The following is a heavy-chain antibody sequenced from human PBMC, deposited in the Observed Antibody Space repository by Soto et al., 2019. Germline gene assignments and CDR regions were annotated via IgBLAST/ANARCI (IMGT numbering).Heavy chain of an antibody. CDR3: AHTTYYYDSSGYPDAFDI. CDR2: IYWNDDK. D-gene: IGHD3-22*01. CDR1: GFSLSTSGVG. V-gene: IGHV2-5*01. J-gene: IGHJ3*02. Sequence: VSGPTLVNPTQTLTLTCTFSGFSLSTSGVGVGWIRQPPGKALEWLALIYWNDDKRYSPSLKSRLTITKDSSKNQVVLTMTNMDPVDTATYYCAHTTYYYDSSGYPDAFDIWGQGTMVTVSS.